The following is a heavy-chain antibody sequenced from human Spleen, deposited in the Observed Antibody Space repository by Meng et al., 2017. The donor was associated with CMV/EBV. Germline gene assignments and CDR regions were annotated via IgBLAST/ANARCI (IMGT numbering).Heavy chain of an antibody. CDR1: DGSFSVYY. CDR3: ARGPPKKWFDP. CDR2: INHSGFT. J-gene: IGHJ5*02. V-gene: IGHV4-34*01. Sequence: SETLSLTCAVHDGSFSVYYWSWIRQPPGKGLEWIGEINHSGFTNYDPSLKSRVTISVDTSKNQFSLNLSSVTAADTAVYYCARGPPKKWFDPWGQGTLVTVSS.